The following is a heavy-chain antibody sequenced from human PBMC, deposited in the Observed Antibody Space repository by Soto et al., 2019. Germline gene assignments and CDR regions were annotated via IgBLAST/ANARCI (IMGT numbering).Heavy chain of an antibody. CDR3: ARGWYYTGSIAARPGAFDI. J-gene: IGHJ3*02. V-gene: IGHV1-18*01. CDR1: GYTFTSYG. D-gene: IGHD6-6*01. Sequence: QVPLVQSGAEVKKPGASVKVSCKASGYTFTSYGISWVRQAPGQGLEWMGWISAYNGNTNYAQKLQGRVTMTTDTATSTAYMELRSLRSDDTAVYYCARGWYYTGSIAARPGAFDIWGQGTMVTVSS. CDR2: ISAYNGNT.